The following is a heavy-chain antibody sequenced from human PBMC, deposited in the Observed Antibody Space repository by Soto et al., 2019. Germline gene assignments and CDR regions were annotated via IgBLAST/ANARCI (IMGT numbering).Heavy chain of an antibody. D-gene: IGHD3-3*01. CDR1: GHSFSACY. CDR2: INPKSGAT. Sequence: GASVKVSCKASGHSFSACYMHWVRQAPGQGLEWMGWINPKSGATKYAQKFQGRVTMTRDTSITTAYLELSSLRYDDTAVYYSARALVRSLERVPESYYYTMDIWGQGTTVTVSS. J-gene: IGHJ6*02. CDR3: ARALVRSLERVPESYYYTMDI. V-gene: IGHV1-2*02.